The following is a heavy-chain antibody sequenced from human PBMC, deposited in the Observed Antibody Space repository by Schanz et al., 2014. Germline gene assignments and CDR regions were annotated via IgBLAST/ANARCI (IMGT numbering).Heavy chain of an antibody. V-gene: IGHV1-8*01. D-gene: IGHD3-3*01. CDR2: MNPKTGNT. J-gene: IGHJ6*03. Sequence: QVQLVQSGAEVKKPGASVKVSCTASGFNFNNYDINWVRQATGQGLEWMGWMNPKTGNTDHAQKFQGRGSMTWDTSTSTAYLDLSRLRSEGTGVDYCARALKGKVAIFGVIAAQNYYYMDVWGRGTTVAVSS. CDR3: ARALKGKVAIFGVIAAQNYYYMDV. CDR1: GFNFNNYD.